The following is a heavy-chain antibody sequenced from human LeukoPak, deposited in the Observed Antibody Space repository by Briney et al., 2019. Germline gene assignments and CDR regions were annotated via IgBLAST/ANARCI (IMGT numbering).Heavy chain of an antibody. CDR1: GFTFSSYG. D-gene: IGHD5-18*01. V-gene: IGHV3-21*01. Sequence: GGSLRLSCAASGFTFSSYGMNWVRQAPGKGLEWVSSISSSSSYIYYADSVKGRFTISRDNAKNSLYLQMNSLRAEDTAVYYCARGQLWLRYWFDPWGQGTLVTVSS. CDR2: ISSSSSYI. CDR3: ARGQLWLRYWFDP. J-gene: IGHJ5*02.